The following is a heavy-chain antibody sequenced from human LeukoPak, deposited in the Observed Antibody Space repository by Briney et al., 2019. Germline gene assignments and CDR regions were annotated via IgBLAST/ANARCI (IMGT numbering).Heavy chain of an antibody. CDR2: IYSGGST. J-gene: IGHJ6*02. CDR3: AREGDSSGYIDYYGMDV. CDR1: GFTVSSNY. Sequence: GGSLRLSCAASGFTVSSNYMSWVRQAPGKGLEWVSVIYSGGSTYYADSVKGRFTISRDNSKNTPYLQMNSLRAEDMAVYYCAREGDSSGYIDYYGMDVWGQGTTVTVSS. V-gene: IGHV3-53*01. D-gene: IGHD3-22*01.